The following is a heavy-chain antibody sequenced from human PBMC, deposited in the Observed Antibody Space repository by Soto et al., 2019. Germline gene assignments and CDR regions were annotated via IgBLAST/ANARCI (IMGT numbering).Heavy chain of an antibody. J-gene: IGHJ6*02. Sequence: QVQVVESGGGVVQPGRSLRLSCAASGFTFSSFGMHWVRQAPGKGLEWVSLIWYDGSKKSYGDSVKGRFTISRDNSRNTVYLQMNSLRADDKAVYYCARDASYYSLGSGYYPSRNGMDVWGQGTTVTVSS. V-gene: IGHV3-33*01. CDR2: IWYDGSKK. CDR3: ARDASYYSLGSGYYPSRNGMDV. D-gene: IGHD3-3*01. CDR1: GFTFSSFG.